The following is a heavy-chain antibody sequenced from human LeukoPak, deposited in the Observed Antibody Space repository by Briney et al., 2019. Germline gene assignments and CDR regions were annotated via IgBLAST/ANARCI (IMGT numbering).Heavy chain of an antibody. J-gene: IGHJ4*02. CDR1: AFAFSNHA. D-gene: IGHD4-17*01. CDR2: ISISGGTT. CDR3: ANEIRPNDY. Sequence: VESLRLSCTASAFAFSNHAMSWVRQAPGKGLEWVSSISISGGTTYYADSVKGRFTISRENSKSTLYLQMNNLRADDTAVYYCANEIRPNDYWGQGTLVTVSS. V-gene: IGHV3-23*01.